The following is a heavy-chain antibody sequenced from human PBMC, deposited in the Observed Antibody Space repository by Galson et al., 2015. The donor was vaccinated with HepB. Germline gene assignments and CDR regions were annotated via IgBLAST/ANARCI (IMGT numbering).Heavy chain of an antibody. Sequence: QSGAEVTKPGESLKISCKVSGSSFANYWIGWVRQMPGKGLEWMAVIYPGDSDTRYSPSFQGQITVSADKSISTAFLQWHSLKASDTAMYFCARRGEMSTVKEDYFDSWGQGTQVIVSS. CDR1: GSSFANYW. V-gene: IGHV5-51*01. CDR3: ARRGEMSTVKEDYFDS. CDR2: IYPGDSDT. J-gene: IGHJ4*02. D-gene: IGHD5-24*01.